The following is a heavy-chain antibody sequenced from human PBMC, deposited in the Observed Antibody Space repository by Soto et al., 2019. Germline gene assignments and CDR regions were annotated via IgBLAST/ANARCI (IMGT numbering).Heavy chain of an antibody. V-gene: IGHV4-34*01. CDR3: AREVMLGITIFGVVTLTANWFDP. Sequence: QVQLQQWGAGLLKPSETLSLTCAVYGGSFSGYYWSWIRQPPGTGLEWIGEINHSGSTNYNPSLKSRVTISVDTSKNQFSLKLSSVTAADTAVYYCAREVMLGITIFGVVTLTANWFDPWGQGTLVTVSS. CDR2: INHSGST. CDR1: GGSFSGYY. J-gene: IGHJ5*02. D-gene: IGHD3-3*01.